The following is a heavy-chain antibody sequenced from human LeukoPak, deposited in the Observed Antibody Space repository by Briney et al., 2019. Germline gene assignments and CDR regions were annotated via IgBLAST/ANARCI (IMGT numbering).Heavy chain of an antibody. V-gene: IGHV1-69*06. CDR3: ARVPAMVPLYYYYYMDV. CDR2: IIPIFGTA. D-gene: IGHD5-18*01. J-gene: IGHJ6*03. CDR1: GGTFSSYA. Sequence: ASVKVSCKASGGTFSSYAISWVRQAPGQGLEWMGVIIPIFGTANYAQKFQGRVTITEDKSTSTAYMELSSLRSEDTAVYYCARVPAMVPLYYYYYMDVWGKGTTVTVSS.